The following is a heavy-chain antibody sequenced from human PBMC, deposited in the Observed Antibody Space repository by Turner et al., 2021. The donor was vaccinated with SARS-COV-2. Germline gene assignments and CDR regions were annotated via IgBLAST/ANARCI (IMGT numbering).Heavy chain of an antibody. CDR1: GYTLTELS. D-gene: IGHD2-21*02. CDR3: ATGYAYCGGDCSIHY. J-gene: IGHJ4*02. Sequence: QVQLVQSGAEVKKPGASVKVSCKVSGYTLTELSMHWVRQAPGKGFEWMGGFDPEDAETIYAQKFQGRVTMTEDTSSDTAYMELSSLRSEDTAVYYCATGYAYCGGDCSIHYWGQGTLVTVSS. CDR2: FDPEDAET. V-gene: IGHV1-24*01.